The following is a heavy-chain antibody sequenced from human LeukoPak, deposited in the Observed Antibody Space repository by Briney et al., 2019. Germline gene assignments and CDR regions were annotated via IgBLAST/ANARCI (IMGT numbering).Heavy chain of an antibody. CDR1: GFTFSSYA. D-gene: IGHD3-3*01. V-gene: IGHV3-23*01. Sequence: GGSLRLSCAASGFTFSSYAMSWVRQAPGKGLEWVSAISGSGGSTYYADSVKGRFTISRDNSKNTLYLQMNSLRAEDTAVYYCAKLRITIFGVDPLDTDVRGKGTTVTVSS. J-gene: IGHJ6*04. CDR2: ISGSGGST. CDR3: AKLRITIFGVDPLDTDV.